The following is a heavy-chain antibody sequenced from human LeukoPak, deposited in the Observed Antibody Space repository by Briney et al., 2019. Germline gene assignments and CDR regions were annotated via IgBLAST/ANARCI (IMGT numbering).Heavy chain of an antibody. Sequence: GGSLRLSCAASGFTFSSYWMHWVRQAPGKGLVWVSRINSDGSSTSYADSVKGRFTISRDNAKNTLYLQMNSLRAEDTALYYCAKGPYGDYDNYYFDYWGQGTLVTVSS. CDR1: GFTFSSYW. CDR3: AKGPYGDYDNYYFDY. D-gene: IGHD4-17*01. V-gene: IGHV3-74*01. J-gene: IGHJ4*02. CDR2: INSDGSST.